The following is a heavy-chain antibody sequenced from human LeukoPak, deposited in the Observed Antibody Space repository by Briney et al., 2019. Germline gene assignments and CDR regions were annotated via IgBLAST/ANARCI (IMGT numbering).Heavy chain of an antibody. CDR3: ARDARVAENTPFDWLLVTGYYFDY. J-gene: IGHJ4*02. CDR1: GYTFTSYG. D-gene: IGHD3-9*01. Sequence: GASVKVSCKATGYTFTSYGISWVRQAPGQGLEWMGWISAYNGNTNYAQKLQGRVTMTTDTSTSTAYMELRSLRSDDTAVYCCARDARVAENTPFDWLLVTGYYFDYWGQGTLVTVSS. V-gene: IGHV1-18*01. CDR2: ISAYNGNT.